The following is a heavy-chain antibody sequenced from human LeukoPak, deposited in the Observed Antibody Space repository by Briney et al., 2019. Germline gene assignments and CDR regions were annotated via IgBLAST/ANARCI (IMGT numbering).Heavy chain of an antibody. CDR1: GYTFTSYG. Sequence: ASEKVSCKASGYTFTSYGISWVRQAPGQRLEWMGWVSAHNGNTNYAQKLQGRVTMTTATSTSTAYMELRSLRSDDTAVYYCARGALAGLDAFDIWGQGTMVTVSS. V-gene: IGHV1-18*01. CDR2: VSAHNGNT. D-gene: IGHD6-19*01. J-gene: IGHJ3*02. CDR3: ARGALAGLDAFDI.